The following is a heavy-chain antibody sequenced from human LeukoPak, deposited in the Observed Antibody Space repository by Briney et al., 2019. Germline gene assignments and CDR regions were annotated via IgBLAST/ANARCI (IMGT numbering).Heavy chain of an antibody. D-gene: IGHD6-19*01. CDR1: GYTFTGYY. CDR2: INPNAGGT. Sequence: ASVKVSCKASGYTFTGYYIHWVRQAPGQGLEWMGWINPNAGGTNYAQNFQGRVTMTRDTSISTAYMELSRLRSDDTAIYYCARENNSGWYRKAAFDYWGQGTLVTVTS. CDR3: ARENNSGWYRKAAFDY. J-gene: IGHJ4*02. V-gene: IGHV1-2*02.